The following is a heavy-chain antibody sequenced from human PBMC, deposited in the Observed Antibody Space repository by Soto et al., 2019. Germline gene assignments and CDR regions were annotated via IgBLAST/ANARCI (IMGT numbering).Heavy chain of an antibody. CDR2: ISSSGSTI. CDR1: GFTFSSYE. J-gene: IGHJ6*02. D-gene: IGHD2-2*01. CDR3: ARSLGYCSSTNCFNYSFLMGV. Sequence: GGSLRLSCAASGFTFSSYEMNWVRQAPGKGLEWVSYISSSGSTIYYADSVKGRFTISRDNAKNSLYLQMNSLRAEDTAVYYCARSLGYCSSTNCFNYSFLMGVWGQGTAVTVFS. V-gene: IGHV3-48*03.